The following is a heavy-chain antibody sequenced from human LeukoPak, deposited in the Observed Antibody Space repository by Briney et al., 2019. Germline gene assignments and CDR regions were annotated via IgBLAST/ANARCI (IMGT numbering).Heavy chain of an antibody. CDR3: AREVVGAPRGNYYYYYMDV. V-gene: IGHV4-59*01. CDR1: GGSSSSYY. D-gene: IGHD1-26*01. J-gene: IGHJ6*03. CDR2: IYYSGST. Sequence: PSETLSLTCTVSGGSSSSYYWSWIRQPPGKGLEWIGYIYYSGSTNYNPSLKSRVTISVDTSKNQFSLKLSSATAADTAVYYCAREVVGAPRGNYYYYYMDVWGKGTTVTVSS.